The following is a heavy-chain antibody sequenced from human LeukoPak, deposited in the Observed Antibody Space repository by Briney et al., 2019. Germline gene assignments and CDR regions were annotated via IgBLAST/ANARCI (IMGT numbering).Heavy chain of an antibody. CDR1: GFTFRSYG. CDR3: AKVPGDIVVVVAATLPNYYGMGV. J-gene: IGHJ6*02. CDR2: ISYDGSNK. D-gene: IGHD2-15*01. V-gene: IGHV3-30*18. Sequence: PGGSLRLSCEASGFTFRSYGMHWVRQAPGKGLEWVAVISYDGSNKYYADSVKGRFTISRDNSKNTLYLQMNSLRAEDTAVYYCAKVPGDIVVVVAATLPNYYGMGVWGQGTTVTVSS.